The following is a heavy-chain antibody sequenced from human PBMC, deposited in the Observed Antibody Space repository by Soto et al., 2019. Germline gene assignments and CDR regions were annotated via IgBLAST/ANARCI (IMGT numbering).Heavy chain of an antibody. CDR3: ASSSTLLVPTAMTGWFYP. D-gene: IGHD2-2*01. CDR1: GFTFSSYA. Sequence: EVPLLESGVGLVQPWGSLRLSCAASGFTFSSYAMSWVRQAPGKGLVWVSTITNSGGRTYYADSVKCWFAISRDNSTNTLYRKMTSLRPDDTCVYYCASSSTLLVPTAMTGWFYPWGKGTLVTVSS. V-gene: IGHV3-23*01. CDR2: ITNSGGRT. J-gene: IGHJ5*02.